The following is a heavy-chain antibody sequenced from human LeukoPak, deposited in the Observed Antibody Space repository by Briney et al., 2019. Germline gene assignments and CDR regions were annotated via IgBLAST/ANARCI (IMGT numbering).Heavy chain of an antibody. CDR1: GFTFSSHT. J-gene: IGHJ6*02. D-gene: IGHD3-22*01. Sequence: GGSLRLSCAASGFTFSSHTVTWVRQAPGKGLEWVSSISGSGSTTYFADSVKGRFTTSRDNSKNTLYLQMNSLRAEDTAVYYCAKDSTVSGSYYGMDIWGQGTTVTVSS. V-gene: IGHV3-23*01. CDR3: AKDSTVSGSYYGMDI. CDR2: ISGSGSTT.